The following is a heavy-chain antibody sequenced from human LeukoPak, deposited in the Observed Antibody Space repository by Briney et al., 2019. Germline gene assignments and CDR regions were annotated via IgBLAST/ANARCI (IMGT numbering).Heavy chain of an antibody. D-gene: IGHD1-26*01. CDR1: GYTFNTYG. J-gene: IGHJ5*02. CDR2: ISGYDGKT. Sequence: ASVKVSCKASGYTFNTYGITWVRQAPGQGLEWMGWISGYDGKTKYAQKLQDRVTMTTDTSTTTAYMELRSLRSDDTAVYYCARAGAVVGNWFDPWGQGTLVTVSS. CDR3: ARAGAVVGNWFDP. V-gene: IGHV1-18*01.